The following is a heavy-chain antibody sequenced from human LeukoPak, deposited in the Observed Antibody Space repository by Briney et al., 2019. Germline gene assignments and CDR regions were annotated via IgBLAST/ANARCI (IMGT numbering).Heavy chain of an antibody. V-gene: IGHV3-30*04. Sequence: GSLRLSCAASGFTFSSYAMHWVRQAPGKGLEWVAVISYDGSNKYYADSVKGRFTISRDNSKNTLYLQMNSLRAEDTAVYYCASSPEYSSSWYHFDYWGQGTLVTVSS. CDR3: ASSPEYSSSWYHFDY. D-gene: IGHD6-13*01. J-gene: IGHJ4*02. CDR2: ISYDGSNK. CDR1: GFTFSSYA.